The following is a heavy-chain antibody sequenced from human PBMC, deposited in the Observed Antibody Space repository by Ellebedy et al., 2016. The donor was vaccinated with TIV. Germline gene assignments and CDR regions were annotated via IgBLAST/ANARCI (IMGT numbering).Heavy chain of an antibody. D-gene: IGHD1-1*01. V-gene: IGHV3-23*01. CDR1: GFTFSSYA. CDR2: ISGSGGST. CDR3: AKDTNGANSPVDY. Sequence: GGSLRLXXAASGFTFSSYAMSWVRQAPDKGLDWVSAISGSGGSTYYADSVKGRFTISRDNSKNTLYLQVNSLRAEDTAVYYCAKDTNGANSPVDYWGQGTLVTVSS. J-gene: IGHJ4*02.